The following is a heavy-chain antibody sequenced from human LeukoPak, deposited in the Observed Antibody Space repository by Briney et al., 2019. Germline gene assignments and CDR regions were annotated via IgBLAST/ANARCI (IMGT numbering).Heavy chain of an antibody. D-gene: IGHD3-9*01. J-gene: IGHJ4*02. CDR1: GFTFSSYA. CDR3: AKPYYDILTGYSQLYYFDY. CDR2: ISGSGGST. V-gene: IGHV3-23*01. Sequence: SGGSLRLSCAASGFTFSSYAMSWVRQAPGKGLEWVSAISGSGGSTYYADSVKGRFTISGENPKNTLYLQMNSLRAEDTSVYYCAKPYYDILTGYSQLYYFDYWGQGALVTVSS.